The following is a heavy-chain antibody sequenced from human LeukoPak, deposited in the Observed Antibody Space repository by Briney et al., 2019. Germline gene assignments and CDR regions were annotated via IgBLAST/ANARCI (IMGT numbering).Heavy chain of an antibody. CDR1: GFTFSNAW. CDR2: IKSKTDGGTI. J-gene: IGHJ3*02. CDR3: TTENGAGAFDI. Sequence: PGGSLRLSCTASGFTFSNAWMSWVRQAPGKGLEWVGRIKSKTDGGTIDYAAPVKGRFTISRDDSKNTLYLQMNSLKTEDTAVYYCTTENGAGAFDIWGQGTMVTVSS. V-gene: IGHV3-15*01. D-gene: IGHD4-17*01.